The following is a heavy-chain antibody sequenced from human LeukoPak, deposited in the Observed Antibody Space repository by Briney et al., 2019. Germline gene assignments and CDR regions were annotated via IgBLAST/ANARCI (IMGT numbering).Heavy chain of an antibody. CDR3: AKVAKYYYGSETYYFFEH. Sequence: GGSLRLSCADSGFTFTTYWMSWVRQAPGKGLEWVANIKQDGTEKYYVDSVKGRFTISRDNAKNSLYLQMNSLRVEDTAVYYCAKVAKYYYGSETYYFFEHWGQGTPVTASS. D-gene: IGHD3-10*01. J-gene: IGHJ4*02. CDR1: GFTFTTYW. CDR2: IKQDGTEK. V-gene: IGHV3-7*01.